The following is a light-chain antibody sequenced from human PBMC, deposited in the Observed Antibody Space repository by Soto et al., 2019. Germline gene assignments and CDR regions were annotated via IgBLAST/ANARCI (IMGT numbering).Light chain of an antibody. V-gene: IGKV1-39*01. CDR1: QPILRY. CDR3: QQTYNTPRS. Sequence: DIQMTQYPSSLSASVGDRVSIACRASQPILRYLNWYQQKPGKAPSLLIYAASTLQSGVPSRFSGSGSGTDFTLTISSLQAEDFATYYCQQTYNTPRSFGQGTKLEIK. J-gene: IGKJ2*01. CDR2: AAS.